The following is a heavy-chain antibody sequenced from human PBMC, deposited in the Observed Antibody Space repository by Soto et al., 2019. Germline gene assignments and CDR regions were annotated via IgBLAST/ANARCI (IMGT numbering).Heavy chain of an antibody. CDR1: GYTFTSYG. Sequence: ASVKVSCKASGYTFTSYGISWVRQAPGQGLEWMGWISAYNGNTNYAQKLQGRVTMTTDTSTSTAYMELRSLRSDDTAVYYCARTSSIAVAGYFDYLGQATLVTVSS. CDR3: ARTSSIAVAGYFDY. J-gene: IGHJ4*02. CDR2: ISAYNGNT. V-gene: IGHV1-18*01. D-gene: IGHD6-19*01.